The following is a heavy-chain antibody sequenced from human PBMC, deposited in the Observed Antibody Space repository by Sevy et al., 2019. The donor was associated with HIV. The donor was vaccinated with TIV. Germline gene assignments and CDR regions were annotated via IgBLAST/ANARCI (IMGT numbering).Heavy chain of an antibody. J-gene: IGHJ4*02. CDR3: AKDLAVAGPHYFDY. V-gene: IGHV3-30*02. D-gene: IGHD6-19*01. CDR2: IRYDGSNK. CDR1: GFTFSSYG. Sequence: GGSLRLSCAASGFTFSSYGMHWVRQAPGKGLEWVAFIRYDGSNKYYADSVKGRFTISRDNSKNTLYLQMNSLRAEDTAVYYCAKDLAVAGPHYFDYWGQGTLVTVSS.